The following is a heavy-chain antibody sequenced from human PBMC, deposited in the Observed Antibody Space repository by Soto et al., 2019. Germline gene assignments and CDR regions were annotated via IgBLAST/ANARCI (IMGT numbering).Heavy chain of an antibody. Sequence: QVRLVQSRVEVKKPGASVRVSCKASGYSFTSFGIAWVRQAPGQGLGWMGCISAKHDNTNNAQNLQGKVTMTTDTSTNTAHMELSSRTSDDTAVYYCARSESDPLLWYWESVGTPPPALDYWGQVNLVIVSS. V-gene: IGHV1-18*01. J-gene: IGHJ4*02. CDR2: ISAKHDNT. D-gene: IGHD3-10*01. CDR1: GYSFTSFG. CDR3: ARSESDPLLWYWESVGTPPPALDY.